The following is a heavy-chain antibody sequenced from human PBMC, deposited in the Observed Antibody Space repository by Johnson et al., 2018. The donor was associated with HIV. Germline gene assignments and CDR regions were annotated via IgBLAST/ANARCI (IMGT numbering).Heavy chain of an antibody. CDR2: IKHDGSDR. Sequence: EVQLLESGGGLVKPGGSLRLSCAASGFTFNSQWMTWVRQAPGKGLEWVANIKHDGSDRYYVNSVKGRFTISRDDPKNSLYLQMNSLRAEDTALYYCAKDGGYSGYADVFDIWGQGTMVTVSS. CDR1: GFTFNSQW. D-gene: IGHD5-12*01. CDR3: AKDGGYSGYADVFDI. J-gene: IGHJ3*02. V-gene: IGHV3-7*03.